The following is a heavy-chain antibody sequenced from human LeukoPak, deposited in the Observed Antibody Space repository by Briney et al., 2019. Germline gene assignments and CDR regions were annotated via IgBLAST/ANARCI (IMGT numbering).Heavy chain of an antibody. D-gene: IGHD4-17*01. CDR1: GFTFSSYA. CDR2: IFSNDEK. J-gene: IGHJ4*02. CDR3: ARIGKDYGDYTLDY. Sequence: LRLSCAASGFTFSSYAMSWIRQPPGKALEWLAHIFSNDEKSYNTSLKSRLTISKDTSKSQVVLTMTNMDPVDTATYYCARIGKDYGDYTLDYWGQGTLVTVSS. V-gene: IGHV2-26*01.